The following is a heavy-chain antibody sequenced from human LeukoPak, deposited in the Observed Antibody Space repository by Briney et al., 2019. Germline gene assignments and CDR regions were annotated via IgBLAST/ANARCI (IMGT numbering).Heavy chain of an antibody. D-gene: IGHD5-24*01. Sequence: PSETLSLTCAVYGGSFSGYYWSWIRQPPGKGLEWIGEINHSGSTNYNPSLKSRVTISVDTSKNQFSLKLSSVTAADTAVYYCARNYHGGLDPWGQGTLVIVSS. CDR1: GGSFSGYY. CDR2: INHSGST. J-gene: IGHJ5*02. V-gene: IGHV4-34*01. CDR3: ARNYHGGLDP.